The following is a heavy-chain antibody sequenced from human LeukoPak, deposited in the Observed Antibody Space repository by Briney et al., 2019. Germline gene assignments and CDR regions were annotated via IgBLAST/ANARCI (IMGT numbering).Heavy chain of an antibody. J-gene: IGHJ4*02. CDR1: GGTFSTYA. CDR3: ARGYYYDSSGYTFDY. V-gene: IGHV1-69*13. CDR2: LIPNVGTA. Sequence: SVKVSCKASGGTFSTYAITWVRQAPGQGLEWMGGLIPNVGTANYAQKFQGRVTITADESTSTAYMELSSLRSEDTAVYYCARGYYYDSSGYTFDYWGQGTLVTVSS. D-gene: IGHD3-22*01.